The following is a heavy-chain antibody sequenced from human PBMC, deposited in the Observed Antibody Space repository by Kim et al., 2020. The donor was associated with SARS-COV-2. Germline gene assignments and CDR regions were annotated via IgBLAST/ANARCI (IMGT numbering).Heavy chain of an antibody. CDR2: INHSGTT. D-gene: IGHD3-22*01. Sequence: SETLSLTCAVSGTSFSGYYWNWIRQTPGKGLEWIGEINHSGTTNYNPSLKSRVTISVDTSKNQFSLKLSSVTAADTAVYRWARGNYDSSGYSYSYYYGMDVWGQGTTVTVSS. V-gene: IGHV4-34*01. CDR1: GTSFSGYY. J-gene: IGHJ6*02. CDR3: ARGNYDSSGYSYSYYYGMDV.